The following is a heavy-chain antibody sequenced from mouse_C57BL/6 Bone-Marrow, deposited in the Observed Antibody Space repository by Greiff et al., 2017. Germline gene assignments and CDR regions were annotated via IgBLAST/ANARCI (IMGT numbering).Heavy chain of an antibody. J-gene: IGHJ4*01. D-gene: IGHD2-3*01. Sequence: QVQLQQPGAELVKPGASVKMSCKASGYTFTSYWITWVKQRPGQGLEWIGDIYPGSGSTNYNEKFKSKATLTVDTSSSTAYMQLSSLTSEDSAVYYCARGWDDGYYGGGYYAMDYWGQGTSVTVSS. CDR2: IYPGSGST. CDR3: ARGWDDGYYGGGYYAMDY. CDR1: GYTFTSYW. V-gene: IGHV1-55*01.